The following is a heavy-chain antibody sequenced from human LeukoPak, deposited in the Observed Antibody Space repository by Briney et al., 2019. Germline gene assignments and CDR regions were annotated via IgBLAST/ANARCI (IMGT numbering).Heavy chain of an antibody. D-gene: IGHD3-3*01. CDR3: AKRIDFWSGYCFDY. CDR2: MNPNSGNT. J-gene: IGHJ4*02. CDR1: GYTFTSYD. Sequence: ASVKVSCKASGYTFTSYDINWVRQATGQGLEWMGWMNPNSGNTGYAQKFQGRVTMTRNTSISTAYMELSNLRSEDTAVYYCAKRIDFWSGYCFDYWGQGTLVTVSS. V-gene: IGHV1-8*01.